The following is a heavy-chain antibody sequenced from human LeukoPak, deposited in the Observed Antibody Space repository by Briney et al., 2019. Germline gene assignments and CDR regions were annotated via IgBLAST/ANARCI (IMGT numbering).Heavy chain of an antibody. V-gene: IGHV4-34*01. CDR3: ARGAGKIDY. CDR1: GGSFSGYY. CDR2: INHSGST. J-gene: IGHJ4*02. Sequence: PSETLSLTCAVYGGSFSGYYWSWIRQPPGKGLEWIGEINHSGSTNYNPSLKSRVTISVDTSKNQFSLKPSSVTAADTAVYYCARGAGKIDYWGQGTLVTVSS. D-gene: IGHD6-19*01.